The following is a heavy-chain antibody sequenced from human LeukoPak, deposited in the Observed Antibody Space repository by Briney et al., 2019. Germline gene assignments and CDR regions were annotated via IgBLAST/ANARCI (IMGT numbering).Heavy chain of an antibody. D-gene: IGHD3-16*01. Sequence: GGSLRLSCTASGYIFSDYSMHWVRQTPGKGLEWISYISYTTTAIYYADSVKGRFTISRDNAKNSLYLLMNSLRDEDTAVYYCARDASFGADWRFWGQGTLVTVSS. CDR1: GYIFSDYS. J-gene: IGHJ4*02. CDR3: ARDASFGADWRF. CDR2: ISYTTTAI. V-gene: IGHV3-48*02.